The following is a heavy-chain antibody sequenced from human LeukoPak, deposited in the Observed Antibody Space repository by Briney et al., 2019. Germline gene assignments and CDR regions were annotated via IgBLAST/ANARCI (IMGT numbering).Heavy chain of an antibody. CDR3: ARGRTMVRGVIITLFDY. Sequence: GASVKVSCKASGYTFTSYGISWVRQAPGQGLEWMGWINPNSGGTNYAQKFQGWVTMTRDTSISTAYMELSRLRSDDTAVYYCARGRTMVRGVIITLFDYWGQGTLVTVSS. CDR1: GYTFTSYG. V-gene: IGHV1-2*04. D-gene: IGHD3-10*01. CDR2: INPNSGGT. J-gene: IGHJ4*02.